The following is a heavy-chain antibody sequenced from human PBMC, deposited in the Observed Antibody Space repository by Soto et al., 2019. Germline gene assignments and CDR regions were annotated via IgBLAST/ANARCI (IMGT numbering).Heavy chain of an antibody. CDR3: ARGMMVDTAMADYYYYYGMDV. Sequence: PGGSLRLSCAASGFTFSSYAMHWVRQAPGKGLEYVSAISSNGGSTYYADSVKGRFTISRDNSKNTLYLQMGSLRAEDMAVYYCARGMMVDTAMADYYYYYGMDVWGQETTVTVSS. J-gene: IGHJ6*02. CDR2: ISSNGGST. V-gene: IGHV3-64*02. CDR1: GFTFSSYA. D-gene: IGHD5-18*01.